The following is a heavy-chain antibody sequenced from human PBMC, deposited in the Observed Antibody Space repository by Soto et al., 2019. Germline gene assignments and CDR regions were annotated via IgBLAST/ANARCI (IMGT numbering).Heavy chain of an antibody. J-gene: IGHJ5*02. Sequence: SETLSLTCAVYGASISDYYCSWIRQPPGKGLEWIGKINLIGSTNYKPSFKSRVTISVDTSKNQFSLKLSSVTAADTAVYYCARDGSGLMVYDTESNGLDPWGQGTLVTVSS. D-gene: IGHD2-8*01. CDR1: GASISDYY. CDR3: ARDGSGLMVYDTESNGLDP. CDR2: INLIGST. V-gene: IGHV4-34*01.